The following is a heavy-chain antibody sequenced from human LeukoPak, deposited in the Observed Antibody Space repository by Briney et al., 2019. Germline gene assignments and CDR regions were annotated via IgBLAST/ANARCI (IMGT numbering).Heavy chain of an antibody. CDR2: VNHSGNT. D-gene: IGHD3-3*01. J-gene: IGHJ5*02. CDR3: ARELEWMSVGWFDP. V-gene: IGHV4-34*01. CDR1: GGSFSDYY. Sequence: PSETLSLTCAVYGGSFSDYYWSWIRQPPGKGLEWIGEVNHSGNTNYNPSLKSRVTISVDTSKNQFSLRLSSVTAADTAVYYCARELEWMSVGWFDPWGQGTLATVSS.